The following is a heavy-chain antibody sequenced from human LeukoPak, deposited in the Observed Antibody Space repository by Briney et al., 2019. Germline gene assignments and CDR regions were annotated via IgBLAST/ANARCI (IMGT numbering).Heavy chain of an antibody. D-gene: IGHD2-8*01. Sequence: SVKVSCKASGGTFSSYAISWVRQAPGQGLEWMGGIIPIFGTANYAQKFQGRVTMTRDTSTSTVYMELSSLRSEDTAVYYCAGSLGYCTSNVCYLKYWGQGTLVTVSS. CDR1: GGTFSSYA. CDR2: IIPIFGTA. CDR3: AGSLGYCTSNVCYLKY. J-gene: IGHJ4*02. V-gene: IGHV1-69*05.